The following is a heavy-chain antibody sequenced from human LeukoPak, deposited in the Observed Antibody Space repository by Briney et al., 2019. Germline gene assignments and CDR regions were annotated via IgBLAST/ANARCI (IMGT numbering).Heavy chain of an antibody. CDR1: GFTFSSYS. D-gene: IGHD2-15*01. Sequence: PGGSLRLSCAASGFTFSSYSMNWVRQARGKGREGGSCISSSRSYKYYAEAVKGGFTIYRDKDKKSLYRQMNRQRAEDTAVYYCARGLRMVAATLPDYWGQGTLVTVSS. V-gene: IGHV3-21*01. CDR2: ISSSRSYK. CDR3: ARGLRMVAATLPDY. J-gene: IGHJ4*02.